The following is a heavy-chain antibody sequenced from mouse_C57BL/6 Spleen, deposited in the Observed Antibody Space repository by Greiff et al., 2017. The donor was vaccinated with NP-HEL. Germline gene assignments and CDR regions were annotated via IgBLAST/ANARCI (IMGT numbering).Heavy chain of an antibody. CDR2: IWSGGST. CDR3: ARNLGIRGGYYFDD. CDR1: GFSLTSYG. Sequence: VKLVESGPGLVQPSQSLSITCTVSGFSLTSYGVHWVRQSPGKGLEWLGVIWSGGSTDYNAAFISRLSISKDNSKSQVFFKMNSLQADDTAIYYCARNLGIRGGYYFDDWGQGTTLTVSS. V-gene: IGHV2-2*01. J-gene: IGHJ2*01. D-gene: IGHD3-3*01.